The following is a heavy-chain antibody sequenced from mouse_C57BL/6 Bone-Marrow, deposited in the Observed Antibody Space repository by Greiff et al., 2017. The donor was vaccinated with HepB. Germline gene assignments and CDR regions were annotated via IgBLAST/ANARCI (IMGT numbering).Heavy chain of an antibody. CDR2: ISNGGGST. CDR1: GFTFSDYY. Sequence: EVQRVESGGGLVQPGGSLKLSCAASGFTFSDYYMYWVRQTPEKRLEWVAYISNGGGSTYYPDTVKGRFTISRDNAKNTLYLQMSRLKSEDTAMYYCARQLRRSYYAMDYWGQGTSVTVSS. V-gene: IGHV5-12*01. CDR3: ARQLRRSYYAMDY. J-gene: IGHJ4*01. D-gene: IGHD2-4*01.